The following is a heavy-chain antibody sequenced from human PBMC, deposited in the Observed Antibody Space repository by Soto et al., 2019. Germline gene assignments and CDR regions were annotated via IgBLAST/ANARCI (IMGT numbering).Heavy chain of an antibody. V-gene: IGHV1-8*01. CDR1: GYTFTSYD. J-gene: IGHJ1*01. D-gene: IGHD3-9*01. CDR3: ARENYDILTGPTQYFQH. Sequence: ASVKVSCKASGYTFTSYDINWVRQATGQGLEWMGWMNPNSGNTGYAQKLQGRVTMTTDTSTSTAYMELRSLRSDDTAVYYCARENYDILTGPTQYFQHWGQGTLVTVSS. CDR2: MNPNSGNT.